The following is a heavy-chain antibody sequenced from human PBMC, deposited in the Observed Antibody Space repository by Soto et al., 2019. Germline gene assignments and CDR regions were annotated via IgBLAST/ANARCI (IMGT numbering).Heavy chain of an antibody. CDR1: GFTFNNYA. CDR3: AKGRGGLGSLTPRVDF. D-gene: IGHD3-10*01. J-gene: IGHJ4*02. CDR2: ISGGGDTT. V-gene: IGHV3-23*01. Sequence: EVQLLESGGGLVQPGGSLRLSCAASGFTFNNYAMTWVRQAPGKGLEWVSAISGGGDTTSYADSVKGRFTVSRDGSKNTLYLQMGSLRAEDTALYYCAKGRGGLGSLTPRVDFWGQGTLVTVSS.